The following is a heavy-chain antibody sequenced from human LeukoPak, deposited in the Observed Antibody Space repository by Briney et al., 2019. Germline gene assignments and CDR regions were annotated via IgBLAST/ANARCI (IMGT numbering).Heavy chain of an antibody. J-gene: IGHJ4*02. D-gene: IGHD3-22*01. CDR2: MNPNSGNT. Sequence: ASVTVSCKASGYTFTSYDINWVRQATGQGLEWMGWMNPNSGNTGYAQKFQGRVTMTRNTSISTAYMELSSLRSEDTAVYYCARGITMKSHFDYWGQGTLVTVSS. CDR3: ARGITMKSHFDY. V-gene: IGHV1-8*01. CDR1: GYTFTSYD.